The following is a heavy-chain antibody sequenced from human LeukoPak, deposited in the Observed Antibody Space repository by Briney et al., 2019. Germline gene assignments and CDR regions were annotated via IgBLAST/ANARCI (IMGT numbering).Heavy chain of an antibody. CDR2: INSDGSST. V-gene: IGHV3-74*01. J-gene: IGHJ4*02. CDR1: GFTFSSYW. Sequence: GGSLRLSCAASGFTFSSYWMHWVRQAPGKGLVWVSRINSDGSSTSYADSVKGRFTISRDNAKNSLYLQMNSLRAEDMALYYCAKDVSLGYCSGGTCSAHFDHWGQGTLVTVSS. D-gene: IGHD2-15*01. CDR3: AKDVSLGYCSGGTCSAHFDH.